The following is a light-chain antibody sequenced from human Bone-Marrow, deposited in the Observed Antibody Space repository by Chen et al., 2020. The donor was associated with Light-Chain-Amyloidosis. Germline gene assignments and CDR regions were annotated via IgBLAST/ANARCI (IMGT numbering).Light chain of an antibody. CDR2: RDT. V-gene: IGLV3-25*03. J-gene: IGLJ2*01. CDR3: QSADSSGTYEVI. CDR1: DLPTKY. Sequence: SYELTQPPSVSGSPGQTAMITRSGDDLPTKYAYWYQQKPGQAPVLVIHRDTERPSGISERFSGSSSGTTATLTISGVQAEDEADYHCQSADSSGTYEVIFGGGTKLTVL.